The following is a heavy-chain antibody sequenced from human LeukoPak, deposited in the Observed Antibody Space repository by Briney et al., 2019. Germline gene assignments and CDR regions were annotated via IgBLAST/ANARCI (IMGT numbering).Heavy chain of an antibody. CDR3: ARAADSCSGGSCFPDYGMDV. J-gene: IGHJ6*02. V-gene: IGHV6-1*01. Sequence: SQTLSLTCAISGDSVSSNSAAWNWIRQSPSRGLEWLGRTYYRSKWYNDYAVSVKSRITINPDTSKNQFSLQLSSVTAADTAVYYCARAADSCSGGSCFPDYGMDVWGQGTTVTVSS. D-gene: IGHD2-15*01. CDR1: GDSVSSNSAA. CDR2: TYYRSKWYN.